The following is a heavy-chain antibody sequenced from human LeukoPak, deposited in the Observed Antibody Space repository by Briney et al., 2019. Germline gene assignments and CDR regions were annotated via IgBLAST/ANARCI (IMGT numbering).Heavy chain of an antibody. J-gene: IGHJ5*02. CDR2: MNPNSGNT. CDR3: ARGREIVVVVAATHWFDP. V-gene: IGHV1-8*01. Sequence: ASVKVSCKASGYTFTSYDINWVRQATGQGVEWMGWMNPNSGNTGYAQKFQGRVTITRNTSISTAYLELSSLRSDDTAVYYCARGREIVVVVAATHWFDPWGQGTLVTVSS. D-gene: IGHD2-15*01. CDR1: GYTFTSYD.